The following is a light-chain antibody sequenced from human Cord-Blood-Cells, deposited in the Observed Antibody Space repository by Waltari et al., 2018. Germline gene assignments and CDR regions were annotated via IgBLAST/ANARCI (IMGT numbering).Light chain of an antibody. V-gene: IGKV3-20*01. CDR3: QQYSSSRT. J-gene: IGKJ1*01. CDR2: GAS. CDR1: KSVISSY. Sequence: IVLTPSPATISSLPGGRATITCSTSKSVISSYLAWYQQKPGQAPRLLIYGASSRATGIPDRFSGSGSGTDFTLTISRLEPEDFAVYYCQQYSSSRTFGRGTKVEIK.